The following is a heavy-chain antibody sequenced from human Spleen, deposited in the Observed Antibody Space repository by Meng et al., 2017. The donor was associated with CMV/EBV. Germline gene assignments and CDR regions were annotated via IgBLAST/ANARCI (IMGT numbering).Heavy chain of an antibody. CDR1: GSSITGAYY. CDR2: VYHRENA. D-gene: IGHD2-2*01. CDR3: ARAGCSSTSCYLYYYYGMDV. J-gene: IGHJ6*02. Sequence: SETLSLTCTVSGSSITGAYYWAWIRQPPGKALEWIGSVYHRENAYYIPSLEGRLTISVDTSKNQFSLRLTSVTAADTAVYHCARAGCSSTSCYLYYYYGMDVWGQGTTVTVSS. V-gene: IGHV4-38-2*02.